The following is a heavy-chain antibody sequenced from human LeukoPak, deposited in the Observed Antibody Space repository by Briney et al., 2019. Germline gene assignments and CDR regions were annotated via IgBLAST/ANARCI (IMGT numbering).Heavy chain of an antibody. CDR2: IYYRGST. J-gene: IGHJ6*03. Sequence: SETLSLTCTVSGGSMNSNTYYWGWIRQPPGKGLEWIGSIYYRGSTHYSPSLKNRVTISVDTSKNQFSLQLRSVNGADTAVCYCARQGSDFLGYYYYMDVWGEGTTVTISS. CDR1: GGSMNSNTYY. V-gene: IGHV4-39*01. D-gene: IGHD3-3*01. CDR3: ARQGSDFLGYYYYMDV.